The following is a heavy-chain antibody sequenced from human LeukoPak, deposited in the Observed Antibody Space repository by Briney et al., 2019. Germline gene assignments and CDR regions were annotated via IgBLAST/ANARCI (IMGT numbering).Heavy chain of an antibody. CDR2: IWYDGSNK. CDR3: AKGVRFLEWLAGGYYYMDV. Sequence: TGGSLRLSCAASGFTFSSYGMHWVRQAPGKGLEWVAVIWYDGSNKYYADSVKGRFTISRDNSKNTLYPQMNSLRAEDTAVYYCAKGVRFLEWLAGGYYYMDVWGKGTTVTVSS. D-gene: IGHD3-3*01. CDR1: GFTFSSYG. J-gene: IGHJ6*03. V-gene: IGHV3-33*06.